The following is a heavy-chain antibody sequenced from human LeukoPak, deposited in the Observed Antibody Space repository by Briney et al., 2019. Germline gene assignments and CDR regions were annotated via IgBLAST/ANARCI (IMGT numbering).Heavy chain of an antibody. Sequence: SETLSLTCTVSGGSISSSSYYWGWIRQPPGKGLEWIGSIYYSGSTYYNPSLKSRVTISVDMSKNQFSLKLSSVTAADTAVYYCARLPTGDARYFGLDYWGQGTLVTVSS. CDR1: GGSISSSSYY. J-gene: IGHJ4*02. CDR2: IYYSGST. V-gene: IGHV4-39*07. D-gene: IGHD3-9*01. CDR3: ARLPTGDARYFGLDY.